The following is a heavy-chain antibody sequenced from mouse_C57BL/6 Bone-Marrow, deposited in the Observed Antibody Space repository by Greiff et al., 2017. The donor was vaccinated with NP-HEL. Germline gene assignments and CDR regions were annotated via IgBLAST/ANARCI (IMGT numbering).Heavy chain of an antibody. CDR3: AIRDYY. CDR2: IHPSDSDN. V-gene: IGHV1-74*01. J-gene: IGHJ2*01. CDR1: GYTFTSYW. Sequence: QVQLQQPGAELVKPGASVKVSCKASGYTFTSYWMHWVKQRPGQGLEWIGRIHPSDSDNNYNQKFKGKATLSVDQSSITAYRKLSSLTSEDSAVYYCAIRDYYWGQGTTLTVSS.